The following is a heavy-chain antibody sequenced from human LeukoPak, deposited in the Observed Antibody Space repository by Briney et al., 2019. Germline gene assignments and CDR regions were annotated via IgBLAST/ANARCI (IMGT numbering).Heavy chain of an antibody. D-gene: IGHD1-1*01. V-gene: IGHV3-53*01. CDR3: ARWTNFHAFDI. CDR1: EFSVKYNY. J-gene: IGHJ3*02. CDR2: LYSAGST. Sequence: PGGSLRLSCAASEFSVKYNYMTWARQAPGKGLEWVSLLYSAGSTNYADSVKGRFTISRDDSKNTVYLQMNSLRAEDTAVYYCARWTNFHAFDIWGQGTLVTVSS.